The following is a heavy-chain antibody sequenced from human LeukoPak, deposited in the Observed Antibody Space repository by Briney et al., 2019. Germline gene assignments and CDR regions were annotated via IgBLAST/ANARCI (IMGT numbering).Heavy chain of an antibody. CDR1: GGSISSSSYY. D-gene: IGHD3-10*01. CDR2: IYTSGST. CDR3: ARSALPTPSHYYGSGSWFDP. J-gene: IGHJ5*02. V-gene: IGHV4-61*05. Sequence: PSEALSLTCTVSGGSISSSSYYWGWIRQPPGKGLEWIGRIYTSGSTNYNPSLKSRVTISVDTSKNQFSLKLSSVTAADTAVYYCARSALPTPSHYYGSGSWFDPWGQGTLVTVSS.